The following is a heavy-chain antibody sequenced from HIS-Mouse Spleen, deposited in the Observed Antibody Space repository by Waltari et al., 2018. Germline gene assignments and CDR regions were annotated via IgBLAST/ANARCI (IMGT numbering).Heavy chain of an antibody. CDR2: IYYSGST. D-gene: IGHD3-3*01. Sequence: QLQLQESGPGLVKPSETLSLTCTVSGGSISRSSYYLGWIRQPPGKGLEWIGSIYYSGSTYYNPSLKSRVTISVDTSKNQFSLKLSSVTAADTAVYYCARAPTGFLEWFDAFDIWGQGTMVTVSS. J-gene: IGHJ3*02. CDR1: GGSISRSSYY. V-gene: IGHV4-39*07. CDR3: ARAPTGFLEWFDAFDI.